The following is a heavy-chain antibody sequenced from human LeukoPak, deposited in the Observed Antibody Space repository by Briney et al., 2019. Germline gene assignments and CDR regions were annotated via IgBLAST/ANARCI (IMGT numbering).Heavy chain of an antibody. J-gene: IGHJ5*02. CDR1: GFTFSSYA. V-gene: IGHV3-66*01. D-gene: IGHD3-22*01. Sequence: GGSLRLSCAASGFTFSSYAMNWVRQAPGKGLEWVSVIYSGGSTYYADSVKGRFTISRDNSKNTLYLQMNSLRAEDTAVYYCARDLGQYYDTSDNWFDPWGQGTLVTVSS. CDR2: IYSGGST. CDR3: ARDLGQYYDTSDNWFDP.